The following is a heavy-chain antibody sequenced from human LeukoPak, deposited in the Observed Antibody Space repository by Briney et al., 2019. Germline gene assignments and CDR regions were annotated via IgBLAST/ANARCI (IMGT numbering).Heavy chain of an antibody. D-gene: IGHD3-22*01. CDR1: GGSFSGYY. CDR2: IYYSGST. CDR3: ARHVSNYDSSSPFDY. J-gene: IGHJ4*02. V-gene: IGHV4-59*08. Sequence: SETLSLTCAVYGGSFSGYYWSWIRQPPGKGLEWIGYIYYSGSTNYNPSLKSRVTISVDTSKNQFSLKLSSVTAADTAVYYCARHVSNYDSSSPFDYWGQGTLVTVSS.